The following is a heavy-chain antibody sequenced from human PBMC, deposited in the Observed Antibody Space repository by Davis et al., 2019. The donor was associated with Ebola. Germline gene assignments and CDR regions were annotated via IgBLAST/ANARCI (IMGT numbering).Heavy chain of an antibody. Sequence: GESLKISCKGSGNSFTNYWIGWVRQMPGKGLEWMGIIYTGDSDTRYSPSFQGQVTISGDKSINTAYLHWSSLKASDSAMYYCARMVSSGYRDRFDVWGQGTMVTVSS. CDR3: ARMVSSGYRDRFDV. J-gene: IGHJ3*01. CDR1: GNSFTNYW. V-gene: IGHV5-51*01. CDR2: IYTGDSDT. D-gene: IGHD3-22*01.